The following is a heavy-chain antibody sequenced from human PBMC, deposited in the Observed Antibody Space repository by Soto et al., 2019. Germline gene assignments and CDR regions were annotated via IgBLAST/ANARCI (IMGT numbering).Heavy chain of an antibody. D-gene: IGHD6-13*01. Sequence: VSLRLSCTASGFTFSSYGMGWVRQAPGKGLEWVSSICGNGGCTYYADSVKGRFTISRDNSKNRLYLQLNSLRVEDTGVYYCAKLVTAAGSDTWGQGTLVTVSS. CDR2: ICGNGGCT. J-gene: IGHJ5*02. CDR3: AKLVTAAGSDT. CDR1: GFTFSSYG. V-gene: IGHV3-23*01.